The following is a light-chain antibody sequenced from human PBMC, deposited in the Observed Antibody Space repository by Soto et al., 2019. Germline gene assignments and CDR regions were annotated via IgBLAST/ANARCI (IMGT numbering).Light chain of an antibody. V-gene: IGLV2-14*03. CDR3: SSYPSNRTLL. CDR2: RVT. J-gene: IGLJ1*01. CDR1: GSAVGSHNY. Sequence: QSALNPPASVSGSPRQSITISCTGTGSAVGSHNYISWFQRHPGKGTNRMHYRVTKLHSGFSNRFSGSKSGNTASLTISGLQAEDVADYYCSSYPSNRTLLFGNRTKGT.